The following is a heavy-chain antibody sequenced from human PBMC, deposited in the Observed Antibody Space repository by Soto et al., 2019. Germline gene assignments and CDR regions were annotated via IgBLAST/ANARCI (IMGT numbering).Heavy chain of an antibody. Sequence: EVQLLESGGGLVQRGGSLSLSCAASGFTFSSYAMRWVRQAPVKGLEWVSAISGSGGSTYYADSVKGRFTISRDNSKNTLYLQMNSLRAEDTAVYYCARRGSGSYYDYWGQGTLVTVSS. CDR1: GFTFSSYA. CDR3: ARRGSGSYYDY. V-gene: IGHV3-23*01. D-gene: IGHD1-26*01. J-gene: IGHJ4*02. CDR2: ISGSGGST.